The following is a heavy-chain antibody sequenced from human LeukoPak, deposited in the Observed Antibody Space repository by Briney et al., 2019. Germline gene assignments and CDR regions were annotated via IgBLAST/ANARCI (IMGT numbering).Heavy chain of an antibody. V-gene: IGHV3-23*01. Sequence: GGSLRLSCAASGFIFSNFSMSWVRQALGKGLEWVSAISDSGGSTYYADSVEGRFTISRDNSKNTLYLQMNSLRVEDTAVYCCAKGGRVNYWGQGTLVTFSS. CDR3: AKGGRVNY. CDR2: ISDSGGST. CDR1: GFIFSNFS. J-gene: IGHJ4*02. D-gene: IGHD4-23*01.